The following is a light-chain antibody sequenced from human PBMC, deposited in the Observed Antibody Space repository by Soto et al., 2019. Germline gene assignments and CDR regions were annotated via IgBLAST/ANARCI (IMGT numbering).Light chain of an antibody. J-gene: IGLJ2*01. CDR2: DVY. CDR3: SSYASTNTLL. CDR1: SSDVGAYNY. Sequence: QSALTQPASVSGSPGQSITISCTGTSSDVGAYNYVSWYQQHPGKAPKLIIYDVYDRSSGFSNRFSASKSGNTASLTISGLQAEDEADYYCSSYASTNTLLFGAGTKLTVL. V-gene: IGLV2-14*03.